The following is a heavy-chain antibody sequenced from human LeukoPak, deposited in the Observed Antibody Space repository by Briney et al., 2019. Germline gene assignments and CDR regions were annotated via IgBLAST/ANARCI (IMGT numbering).Heavy chain of an antibody. CDR2: INSDGSST. CDR1: GFTSSTYW. V-gene: IGHV3-74*01. Sequence: GGSLRLSCAASGFTSSTYWMHWIRQAPGKGLVWVSRINSDGSSTSYADSVKGRFTISRDNAKNTLYLQMNSLRAEDTAVYYCARGGGYSKGLFDYWGQGTLVTVSS. CDR3: ARGGGYSKGLFDY. J-gene: IGHJ4*02. D-gene: IGHD5-12*01.